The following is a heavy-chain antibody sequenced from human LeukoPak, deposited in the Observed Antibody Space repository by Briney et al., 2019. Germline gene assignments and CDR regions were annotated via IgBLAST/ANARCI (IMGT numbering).Heavy chain of an antibody. J-gene: IGHJ3*02. D-gene: IGHD4-23*01. CDR1: GYTFTSYY. V-gene: IGHV1-18*04. Sequence: ASVKVSCKASGYTFTSYYMHWVRQAPGQGLEWMGWISTYNDNTNYAQKLQGRVTMTTDISTSTAYMELRSLRSDDTAVYYCARDSTVINLDALDIWGQGTMVTVSS. CDR2: ISTYNDNT. CDR3: ARDSTVINLDALDI.